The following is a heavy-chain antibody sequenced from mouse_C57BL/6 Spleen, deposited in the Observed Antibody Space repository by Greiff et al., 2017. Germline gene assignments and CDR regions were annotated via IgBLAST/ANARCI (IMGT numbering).Heavy chain of an antibody. CDR2: IYPGSGST. V-gene: IGHV1-55*01. J-gene: IGHJ3*01. D-gene: IGHD2-12*01. CDR1: GYTFTSYW. Sequence: VQLQQPGAELVKPGASVKMSCKASGYTFTSYWMTWVKQRPGQGLEWIGDIYPGSGSTNYNEKFKSKATLTVDTSSSPAYMQLSSLTSEDSAVYYCAIYDDEAFAYWGQGTLVTVSA. CDR3: AIYDDEAFAY.